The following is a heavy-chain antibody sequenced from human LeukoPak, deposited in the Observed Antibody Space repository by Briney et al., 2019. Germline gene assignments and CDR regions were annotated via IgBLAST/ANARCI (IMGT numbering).Heavy chain of an antibody. CDR1: GFTFANAW. Sequence: GGSLRLSCAASGFTFANAWKSWVRQAPGKGLEWVGRIKSKTADGTADYAAVVKARFTISRDDSNNMLYLQMNSLKIEDTAVYYCATYDSTSYYYSADWGQGTLVTVSS. CDR3: ATYDSTSYYYSAD. D-gene: IGHD3-22*01. V-gene: IGHV3-15*01. J-gene: IGHJ4*02. CDR2: IKSKTADGTA.